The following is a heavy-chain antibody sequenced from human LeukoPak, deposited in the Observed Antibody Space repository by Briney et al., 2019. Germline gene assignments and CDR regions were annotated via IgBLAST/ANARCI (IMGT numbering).Heavy chain of an antibody. CDR2: ISSSGTTI. D-gene: IGHD3-10*01. CDR3: AKRPRGNYLDPFDY. V-gene: IGHV3-48*03. Sequence: PGGSLRLSCAASGFTFISYEMNWVRQAPGKGLEWVSYISSSGTTIHYADSVKGRFTISRDNSKNRLYLQMNSLRAEDTAVYYCAKRPRGNYLDPFDYWGQGTLVTVSS. CDR1: GFTFISYE. J-gene: IGHJ4*02.